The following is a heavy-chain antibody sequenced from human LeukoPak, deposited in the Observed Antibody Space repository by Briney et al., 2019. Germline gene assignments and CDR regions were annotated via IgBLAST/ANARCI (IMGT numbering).Heavy chain of an antibody. CDR3: ARDGMGFGELWDFDY. J-gene: IGHJ4*02. Sequence: SVEVSCKASGGTFSSYAISWVRQAPGQGLEWMGGIIPIFGTANYAQKFQGRVTITADESTSTAYMELCSLRSEDTAVYYCARDGMGFGELWDFDYWGQGTLVTVSS. CDR1: GGTFSSYA. V-gene: IGHV1-69*13. D-gene: IGHD3-10*01. CDR2: IIPIFGTA.